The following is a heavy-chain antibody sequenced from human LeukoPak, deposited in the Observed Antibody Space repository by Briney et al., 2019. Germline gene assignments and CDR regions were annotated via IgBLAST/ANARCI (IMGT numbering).Heavy chain of an antibody. J-gene: IGHJ5*02. D-gene: IGHD3-22*01. Sequence: ASVRVSCKASGYTFTGYYIYWVRQAPGQGLEWMGWINSDSGGTNSAQKFQGRVTMTRDTSISTANTELSSLTSDDTAVYYCARATKVVSGQAAWFDPWGQGTLVTVSS. CDR2: INSDSGGT. CDR3: ARATKVVSGQAAWFDP. V-gene: IGHV1-2*02. CDR1: GYTFTGYY.